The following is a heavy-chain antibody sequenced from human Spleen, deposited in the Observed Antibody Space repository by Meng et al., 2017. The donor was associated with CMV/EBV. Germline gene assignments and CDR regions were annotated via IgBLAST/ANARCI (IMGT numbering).Heavy chain of an antibody. V-gene: IGHV3-48*03. J-gene: IGHJ6*02. CDR3: ARDLRVAVAGTFGYYYYGMDV. CDR1: GFTFSSYE. Sequence: GESLKISCAASGFTFSSYEMSWVRQAPGKGLEWVSYISSSGITIYYADSVKGRFTFSRDNAKNSLYLQMNSLRAEDTAVYYCARDLRVAVAGTFGYYYYGMDVWGQGTTVTVSS. D-gene: IGHD6-19*01. CDR2: ISSSGITI.